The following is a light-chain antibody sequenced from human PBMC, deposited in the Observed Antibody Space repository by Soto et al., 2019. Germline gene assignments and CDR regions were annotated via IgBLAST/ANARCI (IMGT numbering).Light chain of an antibody. CDR1: PSLSGPQ. CDR3: QQYGSSPWT. J-gene: IGKJ1*01. CDR2: GAS. V-gene: IGKV3-20*01. Sequence: ETALTQSPGSLSLSPGESGSLXCRASPSLSGPQLASYQREPGQAPMLLIYGASSRAPGSPHRFSGSGSATDFTRTISRREPEDFAVYYGQQYGSSPWTFGQGTKVDIK.